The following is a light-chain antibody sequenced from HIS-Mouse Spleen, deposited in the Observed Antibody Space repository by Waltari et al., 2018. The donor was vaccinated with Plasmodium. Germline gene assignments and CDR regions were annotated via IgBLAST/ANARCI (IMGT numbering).Light chain of an antibody. CDR1: SGINVGTYW. Sequence: QAVLTQPSSLSASPGASASLTCTLRSGINVGTYWIYWYQQKPGSPPQYLLRYKSESDKQQGAGVPSRCSGSKDASATAGIVLISAHQSCSHSDYYCLIWHSSACLVVGGTKLTVL. J-gene: IGLJ2*01. V-gene: IGLV5-45*03. CDR2: YKSESDK. CDR3: LIWHSSACL.